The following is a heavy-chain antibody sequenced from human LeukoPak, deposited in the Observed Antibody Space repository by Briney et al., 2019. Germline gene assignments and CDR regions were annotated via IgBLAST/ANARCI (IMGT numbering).Heavy chain of an antibody. Sequence: GGSLTLSCAASAFTFYSYAMSWHRQAQGKGLEGVSAISGSDTGTYYAGSVKSRFTISRDNAKNSLYRQMNSLRAKDTAVYYCAELGITMCGGVWGKGTTVTVSS. CDR1: AFTFYSYA. CDR3: AELGITMCGGV. D-gene: IGHD3-10*02. CDR2: ISGSDTGT. V-gene: IGHV3-23*01. J-gene: IGHJ6*04.